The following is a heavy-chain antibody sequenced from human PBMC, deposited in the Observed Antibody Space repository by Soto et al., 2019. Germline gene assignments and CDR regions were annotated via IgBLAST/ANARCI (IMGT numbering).Heavy chain of an antibody. CDR1: GGTFSSYA. J-gene: IGHJ6*02. V-gene: IGHV1-69*01. CDR2: IIPIFGTA. D-gene: IGHD2-15*01. Sequence: QVPLVQSGAEVKKPGSSVKVSCKASGGTFSSYAISWVRQAPGQGLEWMGGIIPIFGTANYAQKFQGRVTITADESTSTAYMELSSLRSEDTAVYYCARVHCSGGSCYPRLGMDVWGQGTTVTVSS. CDR3: ARVHCSGGSCYPRLGMDV.